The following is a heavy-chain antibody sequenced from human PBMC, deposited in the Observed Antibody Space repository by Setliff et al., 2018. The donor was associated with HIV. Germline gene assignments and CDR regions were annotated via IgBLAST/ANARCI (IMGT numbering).Heavy chain of an antibody. Sequence: GGSLRLSCAASGFTFSNAWMSWVRQAPGKGLEWVGRIKSKTDGVTTEYAAHVKGRFTISRDDSKNTHYLQMNSLKAEDSAVYYCTTDKGILVRTLFNSWGQGTLVTVSS. V-gene: IGHV3-15*01. J-gene: IGHJ4*02. CDR1: GFTFSNAW. CDR3: TTDKGILVRTLFNS. D-gene: IGHD5-18*01. CDR2: IKSKTDGVTT.